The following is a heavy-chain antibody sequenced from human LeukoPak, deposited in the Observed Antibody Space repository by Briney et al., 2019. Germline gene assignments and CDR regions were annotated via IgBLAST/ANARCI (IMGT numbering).Heavy chain of an antibody. J-gene: IGHJ4*02. D-gene: IGHD3-3*01. CDR2: ISYDGSNK. Sequence: AGRSLRLSCAASGFTFSSYGMHWVRQAPGKGLEWVAVISYDGSNKYYADSVKGRFTISRDNFKNTLYLQMNSLRAEDTAVYYCAKANTAPFTIFGVVTDWGQGTLVTVSS. CDR3: AKANTAPFTIFGVVTD. CDR1: GFTFSSYG. V-gene: IGHV3-30*18.